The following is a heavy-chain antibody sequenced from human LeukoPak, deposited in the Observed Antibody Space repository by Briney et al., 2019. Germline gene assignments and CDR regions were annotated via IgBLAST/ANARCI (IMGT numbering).Heavy chain of an antibody. CDR1: GFTFSSYA. D-gene: IGHD2-15*01. CDR2: ISGSGGST. V-gene: IGHV3-23*01. Sequence: GGSLRLSCAAFGFTFSSYAMSWVRQAPGKGLEWVSAISGSGGSTYYADSVKGRFTISRDNSKNTLYLQMNSLRAEDTAVYYCAKGDIVYYDYYFDYWGQGTLVTVSS. CDR3: AKGDIVYYDYYFDY. J-gene: IGHJ4*02.